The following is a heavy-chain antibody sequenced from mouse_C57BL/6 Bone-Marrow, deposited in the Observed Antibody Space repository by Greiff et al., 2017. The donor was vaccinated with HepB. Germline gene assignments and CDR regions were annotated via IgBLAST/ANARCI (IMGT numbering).Heavy chain of an antibody. CDR2: IHPNSGST. D-gene: IGHD2-1*01. Sequence: QVQLQQPGAELVKPGASVKLSCKASGYTFTSYWMHWVKQRPGQGLEWIGMIHPNSGSTNYNEKFKSKATLTVDKSSSTAYMQLSSLTSEDSAVYYCARSGDGNSYWDFDVWGTGTTVTVSS. V-gene: IGHV1-64*01. J-gene: IGHJ1*03. CDR1: GYTFTSYW. CDR3: ARSGDGNSYWDFDV.